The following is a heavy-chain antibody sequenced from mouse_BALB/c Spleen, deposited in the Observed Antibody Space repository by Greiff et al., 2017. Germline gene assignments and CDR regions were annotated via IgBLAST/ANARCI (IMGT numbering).Heavy chain of an antibody. D-gene: IGHD2-14*01. CDR1: GFTFSSYA. Sequence: VKLMESGGGLVKPGGSLKLSCAASGFTFSSYAMSWVRQSPEKRLEWVAEISSGGSYTYYPDTVTGRFTISRDNAKNTLYLEMSSLRSEDTAMYYCARDEVRQGYAMDYWGQGTSVTVSS. V-gene: IGHV5-9-4*01. CDR2: ISSGGSYT. J-gene: IGHJ4*01. CDR3: ARDEVRQGYAMDY.